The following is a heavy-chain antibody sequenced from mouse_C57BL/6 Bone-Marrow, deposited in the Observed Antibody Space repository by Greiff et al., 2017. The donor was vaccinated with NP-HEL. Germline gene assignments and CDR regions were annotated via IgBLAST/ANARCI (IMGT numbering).Heavy chain of an antibody. CDR1: GYTFTSYW. V-gene: IGHV1-64*01. CDR3: ARLGGYYPAWFAY. Sequence: QVQLQQSGAELVKPGASVKLSCKASGYTFTSYWMHWVKQRPGQGLEWIGMIHPNSGSTNYNEKFKSKATLTVDKSSSTAYMQLSSLTSEDSAVYYCARLGGYYPAWFAYWGQGTLVTVSA. D-gene: IGHD2-3*01. CDR2: IHPNSGST. J-gene: IGHJ3*01.